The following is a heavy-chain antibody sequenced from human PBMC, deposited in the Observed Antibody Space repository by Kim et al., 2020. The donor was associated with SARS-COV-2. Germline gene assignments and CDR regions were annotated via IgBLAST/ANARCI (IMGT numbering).Heavy chain of an antibody. CDR1: GYTFTSYA. D-gene: IGHD3-3*01. Sequence: ASVKVSCKASGYTFTSYAMNWVRQAPGQGLEWMGWINTNTGNPTYAQGFTGRFVFSLDTPVSTAYLQISSIKAEDTAVYYCASTFWVGYTGWLDPWGQGTLVTVS. V-gene: IGHV7-4-1*02. CDR2: INTNTGNP. CDR3: ASTFWVGYTGWLDP. J-gene: IGHJ5*02.